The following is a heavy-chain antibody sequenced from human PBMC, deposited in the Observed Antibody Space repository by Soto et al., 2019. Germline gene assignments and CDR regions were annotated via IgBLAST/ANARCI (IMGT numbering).Heavy chain of an antibody. CDR1: GGSISSSSYY. CDR2: IYYSGST. J-gene: IGHJ4*02. D-gene: IGHD3-22*01. CDR3: ARLHRYYDSSYFDY. V-gene: IGHV4-39*01. Sequence: SETLSLTCTVSGGSISSSSYYWGWIRQPPGKGLEWIGSIYYSGSTHYNPSLKSRVTISVDTSKNQFSLKLSSVTAADTAVYYCARLHRYYDSSYFDYWGQGTLVTVS.